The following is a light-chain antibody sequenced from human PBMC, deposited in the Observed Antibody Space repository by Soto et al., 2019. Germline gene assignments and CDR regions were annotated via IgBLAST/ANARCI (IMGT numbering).Light chain of an antibody. CDR1: QSVSNY. Sequence: EIVLTQSPGTLSLSPGERATLSCRTSQSVSNYLAWYQHKRGQAPRLLIYGASNRATGIPDRFSGSGSGTDFTLTISRLEPEDFAVYYCQHYGTSPPYTFGQGTKLAIK. V-gene: IGKV3-20*01. J-gene: IGKJ2*01. CDR3: QHYGTSPPYT. CDR2: GAS.